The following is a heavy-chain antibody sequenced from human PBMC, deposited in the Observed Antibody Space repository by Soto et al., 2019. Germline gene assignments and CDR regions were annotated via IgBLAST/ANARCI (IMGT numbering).Heavy chain of an antibody. J-gene: IGHJ6*02. Sequence: GGSLRLSCAASGFTFSSYGMHWVRQAPGKGLEWVAVISYDGSNKYYADSVKGRFTISRDNSKNTLYLQMNSLRAEDTAVYYCAQHRLAAAGTGGMDVWGQGTTVTVSS. CDR1: GFTFSSYG. V-gene: IGHV3-30*03. D-gene: IGHD6-13*01. CDR3: AQHRLAAAGTGGMDV. CDR2: ISYDGSNK.